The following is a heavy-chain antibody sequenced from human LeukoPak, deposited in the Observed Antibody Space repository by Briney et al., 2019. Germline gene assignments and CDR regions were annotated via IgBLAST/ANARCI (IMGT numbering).Heavy chain of an antibody. CDR2: IIPIFGTA. D-gene: IGHD3-3*01. J-gene: IGHJ3*02. CDR3: ARVPEPTYYDFWSGPQGNAFDI. CDR1: GGTFSSYA. V-gene: IGHV1-69*13. Sequence: ASVKVSCKASGGTFSSYAISWVRQAPGQGLEWMGGIIPIFGTANYAQKFQGRVTITADESTSTAYMELSSLRSEDTAVYYCARVPEPTYYDFWSGPQGNAFDIWGQGTMVTVSS.